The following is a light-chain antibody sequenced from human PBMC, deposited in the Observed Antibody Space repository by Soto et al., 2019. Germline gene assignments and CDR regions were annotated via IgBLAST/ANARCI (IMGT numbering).Light chain of an antibody. Sequence: IVMTQSPATLSVSPGDGATLSCRASQNISSDLAWYQQKPGQAPRLLIYGASTRATAIPARFSGSGSGTEFTLTISSLQSDDFAVYYWQHYNSWPSWTFGQGTKVEIK. CDR2: GAS. CDR1: QNISSD. J-gene: IGKJ1*01. CDR3: QHYNSWPSWT. V-gene: IGKV3-15*01.